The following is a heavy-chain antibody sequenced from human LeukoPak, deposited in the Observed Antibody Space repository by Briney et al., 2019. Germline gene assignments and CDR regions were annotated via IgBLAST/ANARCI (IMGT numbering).Heavy chain of an antibody. Sequence: KPSETLSLTCTVSGGSISSYYWSWIRQPPGKGLEWIGYTYYSGSTNYNPSLKSRVTISVDTSKNQFSLKLSSVTAADTAVYYCARHLKRTYYDFWSGYEPHYYYYGMDVWGQGTTVTVSS. D-gene: IGHD3-3*01. V-gene: IGHV4-59*08. CDR2: TYYSGST. J-gene: IGHJ6*02. CDR3: ARHLKRTYYDFWSGYEPHYYYYGMDV. CDR1: GGSISSYY.